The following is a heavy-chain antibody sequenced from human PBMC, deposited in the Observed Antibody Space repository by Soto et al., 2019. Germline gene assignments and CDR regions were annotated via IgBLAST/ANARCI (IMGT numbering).Heavy chain of an antibody. CDR3: TTESSSYWYFDL. V-gene: IGHV3-15*01. Sequence: EVQVVESGGGLVKPGGSLRLSCAASGFNLSSAWMNWVRQAPGTGLEWVGRLKSKTDGGTTDYAAPVKCRFTISRDDSDNTLYLQMNSLKSDDTAVYYCTTESSSYWYFDLWGRGTLVTVSS. J-gene: IGHJ2*01. CDR1: GFNLSSAW. CDR2: LKSKTDGGTT.